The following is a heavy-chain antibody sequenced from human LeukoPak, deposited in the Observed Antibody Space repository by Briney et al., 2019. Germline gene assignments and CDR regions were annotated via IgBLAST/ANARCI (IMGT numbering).Heavy chain of an antibody. CDR1: GFTFRSNW. D-gene: IGHD6-19*01. Sequence: GGSLRLSCAASGFTFRSNWMSWVRQAPGKGLGWVAHVQPDGSAKIYADSVKGRFTISRDNAKDSVYLQMNSLRVEDTAVYYCARDFFGWSSLGHWGQGTLVTVSS. J-gene: IGHJ1*01. CDR3: ARDFFGWSSLGH. V-gene: IGHV3-7*01. CDR2: VQPDGSAK.